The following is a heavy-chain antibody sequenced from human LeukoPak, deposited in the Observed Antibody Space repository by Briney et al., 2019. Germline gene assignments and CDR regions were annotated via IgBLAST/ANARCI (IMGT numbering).Heavy chain of an antibody. CDR1: GATFISYA. V-gene: IGHV1-69*05. CDR3: ATPDYGDWGYAFDI. CDR2: IIPIFGTA. J-gene: IGHJ3*02. Sequence: GASVKLSCKASGATFISYAISWGRQGPGQGLEWMVRIIPIFGTANYAQKFQSRVTITTDESTSTAYMELSSLRSEDTAVYYCATPDYGDWGYAFDIWGQGTMVTVSS. D-gene: IGHD4-17*01.